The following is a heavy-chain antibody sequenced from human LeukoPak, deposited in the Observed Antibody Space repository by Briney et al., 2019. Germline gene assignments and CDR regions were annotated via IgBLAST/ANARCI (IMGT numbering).Heavy chain of an antibody. Sequence: SETLSLTCTVSGDSISSYYWSWIRQSPGKGLEWIGYISYSGSTNYNPSLNSRVTMSVDTSKNQFSLKLNSVTAADTAVYYCARDMGDVLRYFDWPGGWFDPWGQGTLVTVSS. J-gene: IGHJ5*02. V-gene: IGHV4-59*12. CDR1: GDSISSYY. CDR3: ARDMGDVLRYFDWPGGWFDP. CDR2: ISYSGST. D-gene: IGHD3-9*01.